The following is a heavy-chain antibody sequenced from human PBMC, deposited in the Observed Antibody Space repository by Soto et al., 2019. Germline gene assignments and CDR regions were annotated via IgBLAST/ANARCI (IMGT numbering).Heavy chain of an antibody. CDR3: ARLSYSGYENVSIDY. Sequence: PSETLSLTCAVYGGSFGGYDGSWIRQPPGKGLEWIGEINHSGSTNYNPSLKSRVTISVDTSKNQFSLKLSSVTAADTAVYYCARLSYSGYENVSIDYWGQGTLVTVSS. V-gene: IGHV4-34*01. D-gene: IGHD5-12*01. J-gene: IGHJ4*02. CDR2: INHSGST. CDR1: GGSFGGYD.